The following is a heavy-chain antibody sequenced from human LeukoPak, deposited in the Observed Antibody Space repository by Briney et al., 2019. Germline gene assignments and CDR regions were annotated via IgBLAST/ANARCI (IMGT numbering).Heavy chain of an antibody. Sequence: PGGSLRLSCAASGFTFSSYSMNWVRQAPGKGLEWVSSISSSSSYIYYADSVKGRFTISRDNAKNSLYLQMNSLRPEDTALYYCAKVRSRYIWGTPQWPFDMWGRGTMVTV. CDR3: AKVRSRYIWGTPQWPFDM. J-gene: IGHJ3*02. CDR2: ISSSSSYI. CDR1: GFTFSSYS. D-gene: IGHD3-16*01. V-gene: IGHV3-21*04.